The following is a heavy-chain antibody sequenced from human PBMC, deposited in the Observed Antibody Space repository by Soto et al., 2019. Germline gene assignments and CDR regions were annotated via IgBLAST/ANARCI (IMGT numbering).Heavy chain of an antibody. CDR1: DYTFTSYG. V-gene: IGHV1-18*01. Sequence: QVQLVQSGAEVKKPGASVKVSCKASDYTFTSYGISWVRQAPGQGLEWMGWISGYNGNTNYAQKLQGRVTMTTDTPTSTAYMELRSLRSDDTAVYYCARSAHVISALYFQHWGQGTLVTVSS. CDR3: ARSAHVISALYFQH. CDR2: ISGYNGNT. D-gene: IGHD3-3*02. J-gene: IGHJ1*01.